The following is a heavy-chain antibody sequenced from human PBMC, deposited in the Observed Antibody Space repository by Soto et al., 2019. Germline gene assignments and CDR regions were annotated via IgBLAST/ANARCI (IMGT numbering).Heavy chain of an antibody. CDR1: GYTFTSYD. D-gene: IGHD6-19*01. Sequence: ASVKVSCKASGYTFTSYDINWVRQATGQGLEWMGWMNPNSGNTGYAQKFQGRVTMTRNTSISTAYMELSSLRSEDTAVYYCARGFRDAVAGTLYYYYYGMDVWGQGTTVTVYS. V-gene: IGHV1-8*01. CDR3: ARGFRDAVAGTLYYYYYGMDV. CDR2: MNPNSGNT. J-gene: IGHJ6*02.